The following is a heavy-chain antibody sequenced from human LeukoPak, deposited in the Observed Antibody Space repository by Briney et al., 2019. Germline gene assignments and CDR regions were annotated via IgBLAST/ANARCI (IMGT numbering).Heavy chain of an antibody. Sequence: GGSLRLSCAASGFTFSSYGMHWVRQAPGKGLEWVAVISYDGSNKYYADSVKGRFTISRDNSKNTLYLQMNSLRAEDTAVYYCAKDRYYYGSGSYPTHLDYWGQGTLVTVSS. CDR1: GFTFSSYG. CDR2: ISYDGSNK. D-gene: IGHD3-10*01. J-gene: IGHJ4*02. CDR3: AKDRYYYGSGSYPTHLDY. V-gene: IGHV3-30*18.